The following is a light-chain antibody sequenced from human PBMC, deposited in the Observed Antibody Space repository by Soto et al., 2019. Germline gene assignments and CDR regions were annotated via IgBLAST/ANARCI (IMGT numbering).Light chain of an antibody. CDR1: QSVGSS. CDR2: DVS. Sequence: EIVFTQSPATLSLSPGERATLSCRASQSVGSSLALYQQKPGQAPRLVIYDVSSRATGIPARFSGSGSGTHFTLSISSLAPEDFAVYYCQQRSNWPLTFGGGTKVDIK. CDR3: QQRSNWPLT. J-gene: IGKJ4*01. V-gene: IGKV3-11*01.